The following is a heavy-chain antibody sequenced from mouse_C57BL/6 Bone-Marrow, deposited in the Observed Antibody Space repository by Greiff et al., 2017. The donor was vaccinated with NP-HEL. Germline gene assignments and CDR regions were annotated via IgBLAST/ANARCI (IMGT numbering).Heavy chain of an antibody. D-gene: IGHD2-1*01. CDR3: AREDGNYADY. CDR2: IDPSDSYT. J-gene: IGHJ2*01. CDR1: GYTFTSYW. Sequence: VQLQQPGAELVKPGASVKLSCKASGYTFTSYWMQWVKQRPGQGLEWIGEIDPSDSYTNYNQKFKGQATLTVDTSSSTAYMQLSSLTSEDSAVYYCAREDGNYADYWGQGTTLTVSS. V-gene: IGHV1-50*01.